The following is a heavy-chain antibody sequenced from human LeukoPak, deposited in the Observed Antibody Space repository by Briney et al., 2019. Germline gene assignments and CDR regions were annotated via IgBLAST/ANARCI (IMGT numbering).Heavy chain of an antibody. J-gene: IGHJ4*02. D-gene: IGHD5-18*01. CDR1: GFTFSSYA. V-gene: IGHV3-30*01. CDR3: AKLIRNTAMVTDF. Sequence: GGSLRLSCAASGFTFSSYAMHWVRPAPGKGLEWVAVISYDGSNKYYADSVKGRFTISRDNSKNTLYLQMNSLRAEDTAVYYCAKLIRNTAMVTDFWGQGTLVTVSS. CDR2: ISYDGSNK.